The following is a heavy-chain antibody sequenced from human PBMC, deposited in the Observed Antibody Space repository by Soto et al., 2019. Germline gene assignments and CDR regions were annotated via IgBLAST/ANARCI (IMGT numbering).Heavy chain of an antibody. CDR1: GYTLTELS. CDR2: FDPEDGET. D-gene: IGHD2-15*01. CDR3: ATMGYCSGGSCYNNWFDP. V-gene: IGHV1-24*01. Sequence: ASVKVSCKVSGYTLTELSMHWVRQAPGKGLEWMGGFDPEDGETIYAQKFQGRVTTTEDTSTDTAYMELSSLRSEDTAVYYCATMGYCSGGSCYNNWFDPWGQGTLVTVSS. J-gene: IGHJ5*02.